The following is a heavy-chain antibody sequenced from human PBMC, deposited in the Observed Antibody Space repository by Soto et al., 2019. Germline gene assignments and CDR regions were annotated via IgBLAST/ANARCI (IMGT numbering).Heavy chain of an antibody. Sequence: SETLSVTCTVSGGSISSYYWSGIRQPAGKGLEGIWRIYTSGSTNYNPSLKSRVTMSVDTSKNQFSLKLSSVTAADTAVYYCAREGIAVAVTYYYYYYGMDVWGQGTTVTVS. CDR1: GGSISSYY. V-gene: IGHV4-4*07. CDR3: AREGIAVAVTYYYYYYGMDV. CDR2: IYTSGST. D-gene: IGHD6-19*01. J-gene: IGHJ6*02.